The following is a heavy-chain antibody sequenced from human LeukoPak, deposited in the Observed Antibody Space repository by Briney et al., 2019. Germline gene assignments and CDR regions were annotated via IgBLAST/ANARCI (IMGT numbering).Heavy chain of an antibody. V-gene: IGHV3-33*01. CDR1: GFTFSSYG. D-gene: IGHD3-10*01. Sequence: GTSLRLSCAASGFTFSSYGMHWVRQAPGKGLEWVAVIWYDGSNKYYADSVKGRFTTSRDNSKNTLYLQMNSLRADDTAVYYCARHLHYYGSGNYYYYFYAMDVWGQGTTVTVSS. J-gene: IGHJ6*02. CDR2: IWYDGSNK. CDR3: ARHLHYYGSGNYYYYFYAMDV.